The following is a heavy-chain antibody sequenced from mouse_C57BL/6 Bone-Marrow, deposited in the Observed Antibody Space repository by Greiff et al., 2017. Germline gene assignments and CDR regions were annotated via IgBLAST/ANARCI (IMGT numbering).Heavy chain of an antibody. CDR3: ASACLRRGFAY. CDR2: ISYDGSN. Sequence: ESGPGLVKPSQSLSLSCSVTGYSITSGYYWNWIRQFPGNKLEWMGYISYDGSNNYNQSLKNRISITLDTSQNQSFLKLNSVTTEDTATYYCASACLRRGFAYWGQGTLVTVSA. V-gene: IGHV3-6*01. J-gene: IGHJ3*01. CDR1: GYSITSGYY.